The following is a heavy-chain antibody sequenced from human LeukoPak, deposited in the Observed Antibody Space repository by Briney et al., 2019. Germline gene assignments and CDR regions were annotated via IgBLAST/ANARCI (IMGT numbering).Heavy chain of an antibody. Sequence: GGSLRLSCAASGFTFSNYGMSWVRQAPGKGLEWVSAISGSGGSTYYADSVKGRFTISRDNSKNTLYLQINSLRAEDTAVYYCAKDRDPYDYGSGSYYNGVFDYWGQGTLVTVSS. D-gene: IGHD3-10*01. CDR2: ISGSGGST. CDR3: AKDRDPYDYGSGSYYNGVFDY. J-gene: IGHJ4*02. CDR1: GFTFSNYG. V-gene: IGHV3-23*01.